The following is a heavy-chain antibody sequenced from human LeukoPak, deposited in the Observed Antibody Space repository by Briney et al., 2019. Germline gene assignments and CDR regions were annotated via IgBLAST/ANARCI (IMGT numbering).Heavy chain of an antibody. D-gene: IGHD1-26*01. V-gene: IGHV1-18*01. CDR2: ISAYNGNT. CDR1: GHTFTSYG. Sequence: GASVKVSCKASGHTFTSYGISWVRRAPGQGLEWMGWISAYNGNTNYAQKLQGRVTMTTDTSTSTAYMELRSLRSDDTAVYYCACTRPRGSYAPFDYWGQGTLVTVSP. CDR3: ACTRPRGSYAPFDY. J-gene: IGHJ4*02.